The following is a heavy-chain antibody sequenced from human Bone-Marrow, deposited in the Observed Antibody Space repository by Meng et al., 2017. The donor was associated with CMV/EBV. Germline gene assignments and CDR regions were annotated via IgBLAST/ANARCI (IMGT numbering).Heavy chain of an antibody. Sequence: SETLSLTCTVSGYSISSGYYWGWIRQPPGKGLEWIGYIYYSGSTNYNPSLKSRVTISVDTSKNQFSLKLSSVTAADTAVYYCARVNVIGKLPYYYYGMDVWGQGTTVTVSS. D-gene: IGHD3-16*02. CDR2: IYYSGST. V-gene: IGHV4-61*01. CDR1: GYSISSGYY. CDR3: ARVNVIGKLPYYYYGMDV. J-gene: IGHJ6*02.